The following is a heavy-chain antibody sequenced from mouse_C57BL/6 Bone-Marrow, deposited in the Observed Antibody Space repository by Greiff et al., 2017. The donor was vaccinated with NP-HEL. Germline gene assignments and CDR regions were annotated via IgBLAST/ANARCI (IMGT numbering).Heavy chain of an antibody. Sequence: QVQLQQPGAELVKPGASVKLSCKASGYTFTSYWMQWVNQRPGQGLEWIGEIDPSDSYTNYNQKFKGKATLTVDTSSSTAYMQLSSLTSEDSAVYYCARDYYGSSYVGYWGQGTTLTVSS. V-gene: IGHV1-50*01. D-gene: IGHD1-1*01. CDR2: IDPSDSYT. J-gene: IGHJ2*01. CDR3: ARDYYGSSYVGY. CDR1: GYTFTSYW.